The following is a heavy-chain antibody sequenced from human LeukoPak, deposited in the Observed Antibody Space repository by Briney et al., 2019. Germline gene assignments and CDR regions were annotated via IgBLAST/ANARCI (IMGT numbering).Heavy chain of an antibody. Sequence: GGSLRLSCVGSGFTFSSYAMHWVRQAPGKGLEWVAVISYDGSDKHYADSVRGRFTISRDNSKNTLFLQMNSLRTEDTAVYYCARDNYYYGSGPYSHLDYWGQGTLVTVSS. J-gene: IGHJ4*02. CDR2: ISYDGSDK. D-gene: IGHD3-10*01. V-gene: IGHV3-30-3*01. CDR1: GFTFSSYA. CDR3: ARDNYYYGSGPYSHLDY.